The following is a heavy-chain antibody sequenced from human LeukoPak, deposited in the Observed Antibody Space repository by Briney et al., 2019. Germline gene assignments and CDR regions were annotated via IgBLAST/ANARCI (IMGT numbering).Heavy chain of an antibody. CDR1: GYTFTSYD. CDR2: MNPNSGNT. J-gene: IGHJ4*02. V-gene: IGHV1-8*01. Sequence: ASVKVSCKASGYTFTSYDINWVRQATGQGLEWMGWMNPNSGNTGYAQKFQGRVTMTRNTSISTAHMELSSLRSEDTAVYYCARGPYYDFWSGYYYYFDYWGQGTLVTVSS. D-gene: IGHD3-3*01. CDR3: ARGPYYDFWSGYYYYFDY.